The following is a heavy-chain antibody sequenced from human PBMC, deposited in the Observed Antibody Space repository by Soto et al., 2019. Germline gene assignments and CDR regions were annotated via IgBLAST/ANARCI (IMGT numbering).Heavy chain of an antibody. V-gene: IGHV4-30-4*01. J-gene: IGHJ4*02. D-gene: IGHD4-17*01. CDR2: IYYSGST. CDR1: GGSISSGDCY. Sequence: SETMSLTCTVSGGSISSGDCYWSWIRQPPGKGLEWIGYIYYSGSTYYNPSLKSRVTISVDTSKNQFSLKLSSVTAADTAVYYCARDHGVLDYWGQGTLVNVS. CDR3: ARDHGVLDY.